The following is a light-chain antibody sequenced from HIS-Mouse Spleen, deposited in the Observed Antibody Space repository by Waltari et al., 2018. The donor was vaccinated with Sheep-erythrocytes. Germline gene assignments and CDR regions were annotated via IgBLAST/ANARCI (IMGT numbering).Light chain of an antibody. J-gene: IGLJ1*01. CDR3: CSYAGSYNHV. CDR2: DVS. V-gene: IGLV2-11*01. Sequence: QSALPQPRSVSGSPGQSVTISCTGTTSDVGVYTHFPWYQQHPGKAPKLMIYDVSKRPSGVPDRFSGSKSGNTASLTISGLQAEDEADYYCCSYAGSYNHVFATGTKVTVL. CDR1: TSDVGVYTH.